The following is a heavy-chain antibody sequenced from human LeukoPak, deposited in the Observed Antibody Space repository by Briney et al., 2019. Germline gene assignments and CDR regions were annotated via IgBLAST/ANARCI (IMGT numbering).Heavy chain of an antibody. CDR1: GGSINSYY. CDR3: ARLPLDYGDYGGFEY. V-gene: IGHV4-59*08. J-gene: IGHJ4*02. Sequence: PSETLSLTCTVSGGSINSYYWSRIRQSPGKGLEWIGNIYYTGSTNYNPSLKSRVTISVDTSKNQFSLKLTSVTAADTAIYYCARLPLDYGDYGGFEYWGQGILVTVST. CDR2: IYYTGST. D-gene: IGHD4-23*01.